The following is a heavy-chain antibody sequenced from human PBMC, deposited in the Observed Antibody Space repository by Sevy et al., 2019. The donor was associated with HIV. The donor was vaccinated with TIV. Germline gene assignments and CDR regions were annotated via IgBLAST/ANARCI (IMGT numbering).Heavy chain of an antibody. CDR3: ATLDFWSENPFYGTDV. D-gene: IGHD3-3*01. Sequence: ASVKVSCKVSGYTLTELPMHWVRQAPRKGLEWIGGFDPEDGETIYAQRFQGRVTMTEDTSTDTAYMELSSLRSEDTAVYYCATLDFWSENPFYGTDVWGQGPTVTVSS. CDR1: GYTLTELP. J-gene: IGHJ6*02. CDR2: FDPEDGET. V-gene: IGHV1-24*01.